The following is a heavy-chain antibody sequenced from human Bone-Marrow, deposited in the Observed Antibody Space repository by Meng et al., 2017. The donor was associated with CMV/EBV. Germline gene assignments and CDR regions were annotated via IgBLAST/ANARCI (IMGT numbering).Heavy chain of an antibody. V-gene: IGHV1-69*01. CDR2: IIPIFGTA. CDR3: AGGYCSGGSCYSKGPPVYNWFDP. CDR1: YA. Sequence: YAISWVRQAPGQGLEWMGGIIPIFGTANYAQKFQGRVTITADESTSTAYMELSSLRSEDTAVYYCAGGYCSGGSCYSKGPPVYNWFDPWGQGTLVTVSS. D-gene: IGHD2-15*01. J-gene: IGHJ5*02.